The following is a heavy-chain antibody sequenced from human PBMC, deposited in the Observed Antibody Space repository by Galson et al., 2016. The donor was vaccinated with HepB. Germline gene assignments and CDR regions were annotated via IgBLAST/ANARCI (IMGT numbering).Heavy chain of an antibody. CDR3: AKTAGDWYCTTTRCYNYGMDV. CDR1: GLIFSPYW. Sequence: SLRLSCAASGLIFSPYWMHWVRQSPGGGLEWVSAVSGSGDGTYYAESVKGRLTISRDNYKNTVFLQMNSLRAEDTAVYYCAKTAGDWYCTTTRCYNYGMDVWGQGTTVTVSS. CDR2: VSGSGDGT. V-gene: IGHV3-23*01. J-gene: IGHJ6*02. D-gene: IGHD2-2*02.